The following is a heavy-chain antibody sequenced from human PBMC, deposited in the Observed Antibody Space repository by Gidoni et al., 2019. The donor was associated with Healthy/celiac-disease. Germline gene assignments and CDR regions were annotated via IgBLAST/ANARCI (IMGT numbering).Heavy chain of an antibody. CDR2: ISWDGGST. Sequence: EVQLVESGGVVVQPGGSLRLSCEASGFTFDDYTMHWVRQAPGKGLEWVSLISWDGGSTYYADSVKGRFTISRDNSKNSLYLQMNSLRTEDTALYYCAKVSAGHAYFDYWGQGTLVTVSS. J-gene: IGHJ4*02. V-gene: IGHV3-43*01. CDR1: GFTFDDYT. CDR3: AKVSAGHAYFDY.